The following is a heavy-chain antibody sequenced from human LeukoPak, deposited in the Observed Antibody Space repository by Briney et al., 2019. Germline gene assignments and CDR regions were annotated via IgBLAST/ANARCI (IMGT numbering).Heavy chain of an antibody. CDR3: ARDFYPRIAAGQNWFDP. CDR2: ISAYNGNT. D-gene: IGHD6-13*01. J-gene: IGHJ5*02. Sequence: ASVKVSCKASGYTFTSYGISWVRQAPGQGLEWMGWISAYNGNTNYAQKLQGRVTMTTDTSTSTAYMELRSLRSDDTAAYYCARDFYPRIAAGQNWFDPWGQGTLVTVSS. CDR1: GYTFTSYG. V-gene: IGHV1-18*01.